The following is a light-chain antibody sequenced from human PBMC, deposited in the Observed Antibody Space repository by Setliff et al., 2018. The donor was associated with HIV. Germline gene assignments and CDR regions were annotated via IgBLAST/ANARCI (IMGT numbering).Light chain of an antibody. J-gene: IGLJ1*01. CDR2: EGS. CDR1: SSDVGSYNL. V-gene: IGLV2-14*02. CDR3: NSYTTSGTRV. Sequence: QSVLTQPASVSGSPGQSITISCTGTSSDVGSYNLVSWYQQHPGKAPKLIIYEGSKRPSGISNRFSGSKSGNTASLRISGLQAEDEADYYCNSYTTSGTRVFGTGTKVTVL.